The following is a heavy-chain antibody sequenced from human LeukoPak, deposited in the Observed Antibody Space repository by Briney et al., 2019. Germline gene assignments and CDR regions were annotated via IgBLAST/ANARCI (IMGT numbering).Heavy chain of an antibody. CDR3: ATAGALVVVPAPVDY. D-gene: IGHD2-2*01. J-gene: IGHJ4*02. V-gene: IGHV1-18*01. CDR2: ISAYNGNT. Sequence: GASVKVSRKASGYTFTSYGISWVRQAPGQGLEWMGWISAYNGNTNYARKLQGRVTMTTDTSTSTAYMELRSLRSDDTAVYYCATAGALVVVPAPVDYWGQGTLVTVSS. CDR1: GYTFTSYG.